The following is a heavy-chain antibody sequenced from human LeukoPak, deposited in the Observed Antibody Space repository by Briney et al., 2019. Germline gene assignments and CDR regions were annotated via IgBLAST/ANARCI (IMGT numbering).Heavy chain of an antibody. Sequence: PSETLSLTCTVSGGSISSSSYYWGWIRQPPGKGLEWIGYIYYSGSTNYNPSLNSRVNISLDTSKNQFSLRLSSVTAADTAVYYCARQTAKNVDTARFDYWGQGTLVTVSS. CDR2: IYYSGST. CDR3: ARQTAKNVDTARFDY. CDR1: GGSISSSSYY. V-gene: IGHV4-61*05. J-gene: IGHJ4*02. D-gene: IGHD5-18*01.